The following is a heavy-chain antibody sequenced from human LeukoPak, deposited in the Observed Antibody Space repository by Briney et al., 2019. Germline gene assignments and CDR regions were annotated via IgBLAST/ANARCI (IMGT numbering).Heavy chain of an antibody. Sequence: PSETLSLTCTVSGGSISSYYWSWIRQPPGKGLEWIGYIYYSGSTNYTPSLKSRVTISVDTSKNQFSLKLSSVTAADTAVYYCARVTIFGVGPPGLYYYYYMDVWGKGTTVTVSS. CDR1: GGSISSYY. J-gene: IGHJ6*03. D-gene: IGHD3-3*01. CDR2: IYYSGST. CDR3: ARVTIFGVGPPGLYYYYYMDV. V-gene: IGHV4-59*12.